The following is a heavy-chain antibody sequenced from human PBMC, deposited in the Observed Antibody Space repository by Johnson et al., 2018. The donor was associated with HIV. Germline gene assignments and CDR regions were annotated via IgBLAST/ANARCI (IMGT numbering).Heavy chain of an antibody. V-gene: IGHV3-33*01. J-gene: IGHJ3*02. CDR1: GFTFSSYG. Sequence: QVQLVESGGGVVQPGRSLRLSCAASGFTFSSYGMHWVRQAPGKGLEWVAVIWYDGSNKYYADSVKGRFTISRDNAKNSLYLQMNSLRAEDTALYYCARECSSTRWTYGFDIWGQGTMVTVSS. CDR3: ARECSSTRWTYGFDI. D-gene: IGHD6-13*01. CDR2: IWYDGSNK.